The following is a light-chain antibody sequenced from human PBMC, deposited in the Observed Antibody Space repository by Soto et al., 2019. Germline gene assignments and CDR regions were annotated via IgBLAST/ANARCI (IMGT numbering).Light chain of an antibody. CDR2: INSDGSH. CDR3: QSLGTGIQV. J-gene: IGLJ3*02. CDR1: SGHSTYA. V-gene: IGLV4-69*01. Sequence: QLVLTQSPSVSASLGASVKLTCTLSSGHSTYAIAWHQQQPEKGPWFLMKINSDGSHSKGDGFFDRFSGSSSGAERHLTISSLQSEDEADYYCQSLGTGIQVFGGGTKLTVL.